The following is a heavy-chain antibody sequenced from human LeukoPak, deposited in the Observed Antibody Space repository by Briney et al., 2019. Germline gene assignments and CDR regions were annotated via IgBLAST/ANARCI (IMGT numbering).Heavy chain of an antibody. CDR3: AREMIVEIDY. Sequence: GRSLRLSCAASGFTFSSYAMHWVRQAPGKGLEWVAVISYDGSNKYYADSVKGRFTISRDNSKNTLYLQMNSLRAEDTAVYYCAREMIVEIDYWGQGTLVTVSS. CDR2: ISYDGSNK. CDR1: GFTFSSYA. J-gene: IGHJ4*02. D-gene: IGHD3-22*01. V-gene: IGHV3-30-3*01.